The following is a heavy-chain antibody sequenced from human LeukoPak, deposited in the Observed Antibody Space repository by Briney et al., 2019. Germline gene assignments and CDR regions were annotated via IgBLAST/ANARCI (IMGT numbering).Heavy chain of an antibody. CDR2: MNPNSGNT. CDR3: ARIHYYDSGGSNWFDP. CDR1: GYTFTSYY. V-gene: IGHV1-8*02. J-gene: IGHJ5*02. Sequence: GASVKVSCKASGYTFTSYYIFWVRQAPGQGLEWIGWMNPNSGNTGYAQRFQGRVTMTTNTSINTAYMELSSLRSEDTAVYYCARIHYYDSGGSNWFDPWGQGTLVTVSS. D-gene: IGHD3-10*01.